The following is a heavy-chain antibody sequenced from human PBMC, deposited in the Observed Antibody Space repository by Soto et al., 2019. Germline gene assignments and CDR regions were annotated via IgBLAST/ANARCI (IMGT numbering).Heavy chain of an antibody. D-gene: IGHD3-3*01. CDR1: GFTFSSYS. Sequence: GGSLRLSCAASGFTFSSYSMNWVRQAPGKVLEWVSSISSSSSYIYYADSVKGRFTISRDNAKNSLYLQMNSLRAEDTAVYYCARAESYYDFWSGSIRPNWFDSWGQGTLVTFSS. CDR3: ARAESYYDFWSGSIRPNWFDS. V-gene: IGHV3-21*01. CDR2: ISSSSSYI. J-gene: IGHJ5*01.